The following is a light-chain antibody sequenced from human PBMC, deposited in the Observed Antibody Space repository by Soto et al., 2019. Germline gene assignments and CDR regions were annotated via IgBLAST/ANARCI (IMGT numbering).Light chain of an antibody. CDR1: SSDVGGYNY. V-gene: IGLV2-14*01. CDR3: SSYTSSSTLDV. CDR2: DVS. J-gene: IGLJ1*01. Sequence: QSALSQPGSVCGSPGQSITITCTGTSSDVGGYNYVSWYQQHPGKAPKLMIYDVSNRPSGVSNRFSGSKSGNTASLTISGLQAEDEADYYCSSYTSSSTLDVFGTGTKVTVL.